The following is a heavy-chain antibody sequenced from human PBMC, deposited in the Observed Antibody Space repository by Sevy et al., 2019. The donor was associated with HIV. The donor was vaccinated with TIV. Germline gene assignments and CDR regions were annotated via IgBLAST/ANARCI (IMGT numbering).Heavy chain of an antibody. CDR1: GFTFSSYA. V-gene: IGHV3-64D*06. Sequence: GGSLRLSCSASGFTFSSYAMHWVRQAPGKGLEYVSAISSNGGSTYYADSVKGRCTISRDNSKNTLYLQMGRLRAGDTAVYYCVKEIASYDYVWGSYRRRVFDYWGQGTLVTVSS. CDR2: ISSNGGST. D-gene: IGHD3-16*02. J-gene: IGHJ4*02. CDR3: VKEIASYDYVWGSYRRRVFDY.